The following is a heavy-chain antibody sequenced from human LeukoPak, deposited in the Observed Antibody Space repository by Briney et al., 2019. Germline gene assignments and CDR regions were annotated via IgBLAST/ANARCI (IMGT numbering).Heavy chain of an antibody. Sequence: PGGSLRLSCAASGFAFSNYWMRWVRQTPGKGLVWVSRIIRDGSSTGYADSVKGRFTISRDNAKNTLYLQMNSLSAEDTAVYYCERDGSIPDYWGQGTLVTVSS. J-gene: IGHJ4*02. V-gene: IGHV3-74*01. CDR2: IIRDGSST. D-gene: IGHD2-2*02. CDR1: GFAFSNYW. CDR3: ERDGSIPDY.